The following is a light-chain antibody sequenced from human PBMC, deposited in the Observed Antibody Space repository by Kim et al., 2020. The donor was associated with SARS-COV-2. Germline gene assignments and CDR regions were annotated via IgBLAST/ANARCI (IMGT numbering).Light chain of an antibody. CDR3: MQALQTPPYT. V-gene: IGKV2-28*01. CDR1: QSLLHSNGYNY. J-gene: IGKJ2*01. Sequence: DIVMTQSPLSLPVTPGEPASISCRSSQSLLHSNGYNYLDWYLQKPGQSPQLLIYLGSNRASGVPDRFSGSGSGTDFTLKISRVEAEDVGVYYYMQALQTPPYTFGQGTKLE. CDR2: LGS.